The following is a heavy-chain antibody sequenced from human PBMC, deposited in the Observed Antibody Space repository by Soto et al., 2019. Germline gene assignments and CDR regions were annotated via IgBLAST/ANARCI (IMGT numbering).Heavy chain of an antibody. CDR2: IYYSGST. V-gene: IGHV4-59*01. D-gene: IGHD3-16*01. CDR3: ARDPTPVWGSSYYYYGMDV. Sequence: KASETLSLTCTVSGGSISSYYWSWIRQPPGKGLEWIGYIYYSGSTNYNPSLKSRVTISVDTSKNQFSLKLSSVTAADTAVYYCARDPTPVWGSSYYYYGMDVWGQGTTVTVSS. J-gene: IGHJ6*02. CDR1: GGSISSYY.